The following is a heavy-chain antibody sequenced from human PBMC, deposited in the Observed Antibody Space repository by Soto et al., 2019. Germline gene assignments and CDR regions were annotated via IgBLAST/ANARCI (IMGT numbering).Heavy chain of an antibody. CDR1: GFTFSSYA. CDR2: ISYDGSNK. J-gene: IGHJ6*02. D-gene: IGHD1-26*01. Sequence: GGSLRLSCAASGFTFSSYAMHWVRQAPGKGLEWVAVISYDGSNKYYADSVKGRFTISRDNSKNTLYLQMNSLRAEDTAVYYCARDSEVGATTSGMDVWGQGTTVTVSS. V-gene: IGHV3-30*04. CDR3: ARDSEVGATTSGMDV.